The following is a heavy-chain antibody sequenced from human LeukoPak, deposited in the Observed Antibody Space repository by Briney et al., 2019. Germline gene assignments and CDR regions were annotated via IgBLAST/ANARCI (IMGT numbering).Heavy chain of an antibody. CDR3: ARGWKYSSGYRVTELGSGYSDY. CDR1: GGSISSYY. Sequence: SETLSLTCTVSGGSISSYYWSWSRQPPGQGLEWIGYIYYSGTTNSNPSLTSRVSISVDTCKTQCPLKLSSVTAADTAVYYCARGWKYSSGYRVTELGSGYSDYWGQGTLVTVSS. CDR2: IYYSGTT. D-gene: IGHD3-9*01. J-gene: IGHJ4*02. V-gene: IGHV4-59*01.